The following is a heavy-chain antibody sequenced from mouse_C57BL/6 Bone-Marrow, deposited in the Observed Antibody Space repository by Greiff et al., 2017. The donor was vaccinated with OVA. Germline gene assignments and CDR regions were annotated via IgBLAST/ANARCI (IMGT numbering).Heavy chain of an antibody. J-gene: IGHJ1*03. CDR3: TTSDYYGSSYWYFDV. CDR2: IDPENGDT. Sequence: VQLQQSGAELVRPGASVKLSCTASGFNIKDDYMHWVKQRPEQGLEWIGWIDPENGDTEYASKFQGKATKTADTSSNTAYLQLSSLTSEDTAVYYCTTSDYYGSSYWYFDVWGTGTTVTVSS. V-gene: IGHV14-4*01. D-gene: IGHD1-1*01. CDR1: GFNIKDDY.